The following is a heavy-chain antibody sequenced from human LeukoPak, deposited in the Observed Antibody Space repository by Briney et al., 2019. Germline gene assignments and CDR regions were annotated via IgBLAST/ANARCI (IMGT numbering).Heavy chain of an antibody. J-gene: IGHJ4*02. CDR1: GFTVSSNY. V-gene: IGHV3-66*01. CDR3: ARDIVAAGLFLDY. CDR2: IYSGGST. D-gene: IGHD1-26*01. Sequence: GGSLRLSCAASGFTVSSNYMSWVRQAPGKGLDWVSVIYSGGSTYYADSVKGRFTISRDNSKNTLYLQMNSLRVEDTAVYYCARDIVAAGLFLDYRGQGTPVTVSS.